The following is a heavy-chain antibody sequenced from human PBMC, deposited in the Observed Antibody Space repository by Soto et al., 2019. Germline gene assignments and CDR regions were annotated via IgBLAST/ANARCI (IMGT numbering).Heavy chain of an antibody. CDR1: GVSISSSSYY. Sequence: PSETLSLTCTVSGVSISSSSYYWGWIRQPPGKGLEWIGSIYYSGSTYYNPSLKSRVTISVDTSKNQFSLKLSSVTAADTAVYYCARQPEIAVAGTGVDYWGQGTLVTVSS. D-gene: IGHD6-19*01. CDR3: ARQPEIAVAGTGVDY. V-gene: IGHV4-39*01. J-gene: IGHJ4*02. CDR2: IYYSGST.